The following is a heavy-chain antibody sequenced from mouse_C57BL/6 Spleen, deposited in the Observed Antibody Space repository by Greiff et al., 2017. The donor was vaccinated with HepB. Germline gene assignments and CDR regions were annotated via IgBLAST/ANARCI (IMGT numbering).Heavy chain of an antibody. J-gene: IGHJ3*01. D-gene: IGHD2-1*01. CDR1: GYSITSGYY. V-gene: IGHV3-6*01. CDR2: ISYDGSN. Sequence: EVQLQESGPGLVKPSQSLSLTCSVTGYSITSGYYWNWIRQFPGNKLEWMGYISYDGSNNYNPSLKNRISITRDTSKNQFFLKLNSVTTEDTATYYCARRGIGNYVWFAYWGQGTLVTVSA. CDR3: ARRGIGNYVWFAY.